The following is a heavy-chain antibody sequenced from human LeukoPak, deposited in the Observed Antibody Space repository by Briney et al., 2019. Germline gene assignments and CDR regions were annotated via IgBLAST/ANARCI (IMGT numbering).Heavy chain of an antibody. D-gene: IGHD6-13*01. V-gene: IGHV3-21*04. CDR2: ISSSSSYI. CDR1: EFTFSNYG. Sequence: GGSLRLSCAASEFTFSNYGMHWVRQAPGKGLEWVSSISSSSSYIYYAESLKGRFTISRDNAKNSLYLQMNSLRAEDTALYYCAKSIAAAGTYYYMDVWGKGTTVTVSS. J-gene: IGHJ6*03. CDR3: AKSIAAAGTYYYMDV.